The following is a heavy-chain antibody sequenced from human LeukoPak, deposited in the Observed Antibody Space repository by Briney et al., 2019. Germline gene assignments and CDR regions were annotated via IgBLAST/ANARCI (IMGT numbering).Heavy chain of an antibody. CDR2: ISGSGGST. CDR1: GFTFSSYA. V-gene: IGHV3-23*01. D-gene: IGHD1-26*01. Sequence: PGGSLRLSCAASGFTFSSYAMSWVRQAPGKGLEWVSAISGSGGSTYYADSVKGRFTISRDNSKNTLYLQMNSLRAEDTAVYYCARGMGATTWFDPWGQGTLVTVSS. CDR3: ARGMGATTWFDP. J-gene: IGHJ5*02.